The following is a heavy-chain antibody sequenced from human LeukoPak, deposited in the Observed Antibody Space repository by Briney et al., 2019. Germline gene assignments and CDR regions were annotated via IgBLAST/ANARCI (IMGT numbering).Heavy chain of an antibody. CDR3: AELGIAMIGGV. D-gene: IGHD3-10*02. V-gene: IGHV3-48*03. J-gene: IGHJ6*04. Sequence: GGSLRLSCATSGFTFGYYEMNWVRQAPGKGLEWVSYIKSSGSSIYYADSVKGRFTISRDNAKNSLYLQMNSLRPEDTAIYYCAELGIAMIGGVWGKGTTVTISS. CDR1: GFTFGYYE. CDR2: IKSSGSSI.